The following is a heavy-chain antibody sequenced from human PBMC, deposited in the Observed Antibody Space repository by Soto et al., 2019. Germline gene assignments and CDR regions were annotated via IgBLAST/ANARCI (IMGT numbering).Heavy chain of an antibody. D-gene: IGHD4-17*01. V-gene: IGHV3-30-3*01. CDR2: ISFDGTKK. Sequence: PGGSLRLSCAASGFTFNIYALHWVRQAPGKGLEWVAVISFDGTKKYYSDSVKGRFTISRDNLKNTLYLQMNNLRVEDAALYFCAREDDYGYRYINYGLDVWGQGTT. CDR1: GFTFNIYA. J-gene: IGHJ6*02. CDR3: AREDDYGYRYINYGLDV.